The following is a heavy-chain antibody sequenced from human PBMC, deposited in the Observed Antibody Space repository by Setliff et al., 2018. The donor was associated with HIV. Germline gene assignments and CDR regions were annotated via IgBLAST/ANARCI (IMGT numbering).Heavy chain of an antibody. CDR2: IYSPITSS. CDR1: GDSISGYY. CDR3: AKSSNRGRFDY. J-gene: IGHJ4*02. Sequence: SETLSLTCTVSGDSISGYYWTWIRQPAGKGLEWIGRIYSPITSSNYNASLKSRVTMSVDTSKNQFSLQLNSVTPEDTAVYYCAKSSNRGRFDYWGQGALVTVSS. V-gene: IGHV4-4*07. D-gene: IGHD3-16*02.